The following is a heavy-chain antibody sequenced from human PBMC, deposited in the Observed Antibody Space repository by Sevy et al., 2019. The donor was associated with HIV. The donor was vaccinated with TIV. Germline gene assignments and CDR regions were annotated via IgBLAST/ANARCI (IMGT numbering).Heavy chain of an antibody. CDR1: GYSFTTFW. V-gene: IGHV5-51*01. CDR2: IYPDDSHT. Sequence: GESLKISFTGSGYSFTTFWIGWVRQMPGEGLGGGGIIYPDDSHTRYSPSFEGQVTISADKSISTAFLQWSSLKASDTAMYYCARHGGSRCTAASCYSGFDYWGQGTLVTVSS. CDR3: ARHGGSRCTAASCYSGFDY. D-gene: IGHD2-21*01. J-gene: IGHJ4*02.